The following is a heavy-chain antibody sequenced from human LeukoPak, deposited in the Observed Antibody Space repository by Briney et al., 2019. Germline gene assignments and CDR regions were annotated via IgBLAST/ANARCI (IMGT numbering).Heavy chain of an antibody. D-gene: IGHD4-17*01. V-gene: IGHV4-61*10. CDR2: IYYSGST. CDR1: GGSISSGSYY. Sequence: SETLSLTCTVSGGSISSGSYYWSWIRQPAGKGLEWIGYIYYSGSTNYNPSLKSRVTISVDTSKNQFSLKLSSVTAADTAVYYCASNYYGDSPFDYWGQGTLVTVSS. J-gene: IGHJ4*02. CDR3: ASNYYGDSPFDY.